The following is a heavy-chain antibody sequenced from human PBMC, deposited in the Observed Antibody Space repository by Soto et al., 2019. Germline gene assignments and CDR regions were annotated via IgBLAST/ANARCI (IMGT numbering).Heavy chain of an antibody. CDR3: ARGRDGYRYDY. V-gene: IGHV4-59*01. CDR2: IYYSGST. J-gene: IGHJ4*02. D-gene: IGHD5-12*01. Sequence: AGTLSLTCTGSGGSISSYYSGWIRQPPGKGLEWIGYIYYSGSTNYNPSLKSQVTISVDTPKNQFSLKLSSVTAADTAVYYCARGRDGYRYDYWGQGTLVTVSS. CDR1: GGSISSYY.